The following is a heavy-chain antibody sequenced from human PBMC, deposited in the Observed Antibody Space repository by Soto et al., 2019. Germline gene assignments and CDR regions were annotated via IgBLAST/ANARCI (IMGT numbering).Heavy chain of an antibody. Sequence: QVQLVQSGAEVKKPGSSVKVSCKASGGTFSSYAISWVRQAPGQGLEWMGGSIPIFGTANYAQKLQGRVTITADESTTTAYMELSSLRSEDTAVYYCARLRDGTTTHKSWYYFDYWGQGTLVTVSS. D-gene: IGHD1-1*01. CDR1: GGTFSSYA. CDR3: ARLRDGTTTHKSWYYFDY. V-gene: IGHV1-69*12. CDR2: SIPIFGTA. J-gene: IGHJ4*02.